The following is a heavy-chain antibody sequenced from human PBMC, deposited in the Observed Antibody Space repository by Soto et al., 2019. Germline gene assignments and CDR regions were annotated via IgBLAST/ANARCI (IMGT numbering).Heavy chain of an antibody. CDR3: ARGIATGQLDP. Sequence: QVQLVQSGAEVKKPGASVKISCKASGYTFNRYTMNWVRQAPGQRLERMGWINPDNGNTKSSQKFQDRVIITRDTSASTAYMDLSSLRSEDTAVYYCARGIATGQLDPWGQGTLVTVSS. CDR2: INPDNGNT. V-gene: IGHV1-3*01. D-gene: IGHD2-15*01. J-gene: IGHJ5*02. CDR1: GYTFNRYT.